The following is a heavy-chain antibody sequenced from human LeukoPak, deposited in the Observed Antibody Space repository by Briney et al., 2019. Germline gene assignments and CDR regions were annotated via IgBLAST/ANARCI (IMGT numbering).Heavy chain of an antibody. CDR2: IYYSGST. J-gene: IGHJ6*03. CDR3: ARGGYGSGSYGGYYYYMDV. Sequence: SETLSLTCTVSGGSISSYYWSWIRQPPGKGLEWVGYIYYSGSTNYNPSLKSRVNISVDTSKIQFSLKLSSVTAADTAVYYCARGGYGSGSYGGYYYYMDVWGKGTTVTVSS. V-gene: IGHV4-59*01. CDR1: GGSISSYY. D-gene: IGHD3-10*01.